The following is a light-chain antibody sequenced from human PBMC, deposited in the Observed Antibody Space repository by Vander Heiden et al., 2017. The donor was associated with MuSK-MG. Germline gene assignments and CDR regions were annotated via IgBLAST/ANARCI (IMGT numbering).Light chain of an antibody. V-gene: IGKV1-39*01. J-gene: IGKJ1*01. CDR3: QQSYSTPPRT. Sequence: DIQMIQSPSSLSASVGARVTITCRAGQNISGYLNWYQQKPGKAPNLLIYTTSRLQSGVPSRFSGSGSGTDFTLTIDSLQPEDFATYYCQQSYSTPPRTFGQGTKVEIK. CDR2: TTS. CDR1: QNISGY.